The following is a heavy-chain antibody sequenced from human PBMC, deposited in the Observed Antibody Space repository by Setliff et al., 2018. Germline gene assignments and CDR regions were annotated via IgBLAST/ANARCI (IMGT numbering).Heavy chain of an antibody. CDR3: ARMSGFQYIDV. CDR2: IYTSWST. V-gene: IGHV4-61*09. J-gene: IGHJ6*03. CDR1: GDSISSRRNY. Sequence: SETLSLTCTASGDSISSRRNYWGWFRQPAGKELEWIGQIYTSWSTNYNPSLKSRVTISLDTSKNQFSLSLTSVTAEDTAVYYCARMSGFQYIDVWDKGTTVTVS. D-gene: IGHD3-3*01.